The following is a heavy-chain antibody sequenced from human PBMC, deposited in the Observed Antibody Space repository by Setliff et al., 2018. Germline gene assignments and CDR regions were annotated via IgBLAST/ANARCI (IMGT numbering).Heavy chain of an antibody. Sequence: LRLSCAASGFTFTIYWMSWVRQAPGKGLEWVANIKQDGSEKYYVDSVKGRFTISRDNAKNSLYLQMNSLRAEDTAVYYCARGGYSRFDYWGQGIWVTVSS. J-gene: IGHJ4*02. D-gene: IGHD5-18*01. CDR1: GFTFTIYW. CDR3: ARGGYSRFDY. CDR2: IKQDGSEK. V-gene: IGHV3-7*03.